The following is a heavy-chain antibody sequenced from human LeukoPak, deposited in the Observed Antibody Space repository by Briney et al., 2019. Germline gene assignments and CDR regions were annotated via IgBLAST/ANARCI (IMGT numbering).Heavy chain of an antibody. D-gene: IGHD3-10*01. CDR3: ASGSYYDYYYYYMDV. J-gene: IGHJ6*03. Sequence: ASVKVSCKASGYTFTGYYMHWVRQAPGQGLEWMGWINPNSGGTNYAQKFQGRVTMTRDTSISTAYMELSRLRSDDTAVYYCASGSYYDYYYYYMDVWGKGTTVTVSS. V-gene: IGHV1-2*02. CDR2: INPNSGGT. CDR1: GYTFTGYY.